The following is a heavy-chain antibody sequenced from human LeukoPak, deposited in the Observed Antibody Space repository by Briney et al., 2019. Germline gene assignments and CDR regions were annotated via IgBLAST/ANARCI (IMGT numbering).Heavy chain of an antibody. D-gene: IGHD6-19*01. CDR3: ARGAHSSGWFDY. J-gene: IGHJ4*02. Sequence: SETLSLPYAFYGGSFRGYYWSWIPQPPGKVLEWSGEINHNGSTNYDQSLKGRVTITVDTSKSPFSLKLSSVTAADTAVYYCARGAHSSGWFDYWGQGTLVTVSS. CDR1: GGSFRGYY. V-gene: IGHV4-34*01. CDR2: INHNGST.